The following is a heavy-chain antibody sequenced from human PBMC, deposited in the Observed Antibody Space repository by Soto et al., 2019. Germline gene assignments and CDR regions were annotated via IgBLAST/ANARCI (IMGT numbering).Heavy chain of an antibody. CDR3: ARSPGIAAATPDY. V-gene: IGHV3-23*01. Sequence: EVQLLESGGGLVQPGGSLRLSCAASGFTFSSYAMSWVRQAPGKGLEWVSAISGSGGSTYYADSVKGRFTISRDNSKNTLYLQMNSLRAKDTAVYYCARSPGIAAATPDYWGQGTLVTVSS. D-gene: IGHD6-13*01. J-gene: IGHJ4*02. CDR2: ISGSGGST. CDR1: GFTFSSYA.